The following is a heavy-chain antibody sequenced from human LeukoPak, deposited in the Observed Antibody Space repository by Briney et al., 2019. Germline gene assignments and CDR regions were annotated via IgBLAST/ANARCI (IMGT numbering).Heavy chain of an antibody. J-gene: IGHJ4*02. Sequence: GASLRLSCAASGFTFSRYAMSWVRQAPGKGLEWVSGISGSGVSTYYADSVKGRSTISRDNAKNTLYLQMNSLRAEDTAVYYCAKDGWSSTSCFFDYWGQGTLVTVSS. CDR1: GFTFSRYA. D-gene: IGHD2-2*01. V-gene: IGHV3-23*01. CDR2: ISGSGVST. CDR3: AKDGWSSTSCFFDY.